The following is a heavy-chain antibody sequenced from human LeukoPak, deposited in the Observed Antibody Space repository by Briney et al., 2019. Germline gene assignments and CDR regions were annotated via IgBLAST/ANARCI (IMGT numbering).Heavy chain of an antibody. CDR3: ARDAGGRTQREGWFDP. V-gene: IGHV3-23*01. Sequence: PGGSLRLSCEASGFTFGNYAMNWVRQAPGKGLEWVSSISGGSGTINYADSVKGRFIISRDNSKNTLYLQMNSLRAEDTAVYYCARDAGGRTQREGWFDPWGQGTLVTVSS. J-gene: IGHJ5*02. CDR1: GFTFGNYA. D-gene: IGHD1-1*01. CDR2: ISGGSGTI.